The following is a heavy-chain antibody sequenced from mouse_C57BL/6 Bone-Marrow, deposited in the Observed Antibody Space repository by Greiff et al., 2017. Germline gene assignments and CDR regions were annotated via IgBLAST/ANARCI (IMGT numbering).Heavy chain of an antibody. Sequence: VQLQQSGPELVKPGASVKISCKASGYAFSSSWLHWVKQRPGKGLEWIGRISPGDGDTNYNGKFKGKATLTADKSSSNAYMQLSRLTSVYSAVYFCARDYGSRRFAYWGQGTLVTVSA. D-gene: IGHD1-1*01. CDR1: GYAFSSSW. J-gene: IGHJ3*01. CDR2: ISPGDGDT. CDR3: ARDYGSRRFAY. V-gene: IGHV1-82*01.